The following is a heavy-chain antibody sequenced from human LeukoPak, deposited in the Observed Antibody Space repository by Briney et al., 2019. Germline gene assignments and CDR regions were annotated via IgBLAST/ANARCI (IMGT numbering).Heavy chain of an antibody. V-gene: IGHV3-21*01. Sequence: GGSLRLSCAASGFIFSYYSMNWVRQAPGKGLEWVSSISSSSNYINYADSVKGRFTISRDNAKKSLYLQMNSLRVEDTAVYYCARDVGGYGDYGYDAFDIWGQGTIVTVSS. CDR1: GFIFSYYS. CDR2: ISSSSNYI. D-gene: IGHD4-17*01. CDR3: ARDVGGYGDYGYDAFDI. J-gene: IGHJ3*02.